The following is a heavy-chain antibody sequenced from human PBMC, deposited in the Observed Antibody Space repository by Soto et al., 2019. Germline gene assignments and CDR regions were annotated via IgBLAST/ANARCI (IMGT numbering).Heavy chain of an antibody. Sequence: GGSLKISCRGSGYSFSSYWISWVRQMPGKGLEWMGRIDPSDSYTNYSPSFQGHVTFSVDKSITTAYLLWSSLKASDSAMYYCARTPFGVAVDYWGQGSLVTVSS. CDR1: GYSFSSYW. CDR2: IDPSDSYT. J-gene: IGHJ4*02. V-gene: IGHV5-10-1*01. CDR3: ARTPFGVAVDY. D-gene: IGHD3-3*01.